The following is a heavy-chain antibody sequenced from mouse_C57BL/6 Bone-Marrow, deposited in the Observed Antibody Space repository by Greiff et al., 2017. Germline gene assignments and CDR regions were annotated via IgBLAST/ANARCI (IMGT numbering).Heavy chain of an antibody. J-gene: IGHJ2*01. CDR3: ARPANWDYFDY. Sequence: VQLKQSGGGLVKPGGSLKLSCAASGFTFSDYGMHWVRQAPEKGLEWVAYISSGSSTIYYADTVKGRFTISRDNAKNTLFLQMTSLRSEDTAMYYCARPANWDYFDYWGQGTTLTVSS. V-gene: IGHV5-17*01. D-gene: IGHD4-1*01. CDR2: ISSGSSTI. CDR1: GFTFSDYG.